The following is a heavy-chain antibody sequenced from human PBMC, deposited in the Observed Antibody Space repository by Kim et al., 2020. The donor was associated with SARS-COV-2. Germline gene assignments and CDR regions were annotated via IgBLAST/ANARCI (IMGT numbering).Heavy chain of an antibody. CDR2: IDGSDGTT. CDR1: GFTFTGYA. CDR3: MKGGWGWIWDH. J-gene: IGHJ4*02. D-gene: IGHD2-21*01. V-gene: IGHV3-23*01. Sequence: GGSLRLSCTTSGFTFTGYAMSWVRQSPGKGLEWVSSIDGSDGTTYYVDSVRGGFTISRDDSKNTVYLQMSALRGDDTAIYSWMKGGWGWIWDHWGQGTLVTVSS.